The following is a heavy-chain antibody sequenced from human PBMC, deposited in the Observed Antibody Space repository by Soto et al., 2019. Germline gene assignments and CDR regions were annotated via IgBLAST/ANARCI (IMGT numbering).Heavy chain of an antibody. CDR3: ARAALLWFGELLSPAVDAFDI. D-gene: IGHD3-10*01. CDR1: GGSFSGYY. CDR2: INHSGST. V-gene: IGHV4-34*01. J-gene: IGHJ3*02. Sequence: SETLSLTCAVYGGSFSGYYWSWIRQPPGKGLEWIGEINHSGSTNYNPSLRSRVTISVDTSKNQFSLKLSSVTAADTAVYYCARAALLWFGELLSPAVDAFDIWGQGTMVTVSS.